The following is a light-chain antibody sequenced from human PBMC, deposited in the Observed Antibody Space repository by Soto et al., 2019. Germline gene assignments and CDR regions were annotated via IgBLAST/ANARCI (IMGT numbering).Light chain of an antibody. Sequence: EIVLTQSPGTLSLSPGERATLSCRASQGVSSSSLAWYQQKPGQAPSLLIYAASSRATGIPDRFSGSGSATDFTLTISRLEPEDFAVYYCQQYGSSPRTFGQGAKVEVK. CDR2: AAS. J-gene: IGKJ1*01. CDR1: QGVSSSS. CDR3: QQYGSSPRT. V-gene: IGKV3-20*01.